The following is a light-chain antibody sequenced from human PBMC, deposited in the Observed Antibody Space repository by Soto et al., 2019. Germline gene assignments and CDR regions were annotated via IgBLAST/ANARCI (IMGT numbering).Light chain of an antibody. CDR2: DVI. CDR3: CSYAGSYTHV. Sequence: QSALTQPRSVSGSPGQSVTFSCTGTSSDVGAYIYVSWYQQHPGKAPKLIIYDVIKRPSGVPDRFSGSKSGNTASLTISGLQAEDEADYYCCSYAGSYTHVFGTGTKLIVL. V-gene: IGLV2-11*01. J-gene: IGLJ1*01. CDR1: SSDVGAYIY.